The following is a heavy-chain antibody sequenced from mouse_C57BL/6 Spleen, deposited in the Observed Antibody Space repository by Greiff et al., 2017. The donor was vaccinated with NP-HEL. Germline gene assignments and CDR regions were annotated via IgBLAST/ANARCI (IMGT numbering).Heavy chain of an antibody. D-gene: IGHD1-1*01. CDR3: TTLITTVVATPFDY. V-gene: IGHV14-1*01. J-gene: IGHJ2*01. CDR1: GFNIKDYY. Sequence: VQLQQSGAELVRPGASVKLSCTASGFNIKDYYMHWVKQRPEQGLEWIGRIDPEDGDTEYAPKFQGKATMTADTSSNTAYLQLSSLTSEDTAVYYCTTLITTVVATPFDYWGQGTTLTVSS. CDR2: IDPEDGDT.